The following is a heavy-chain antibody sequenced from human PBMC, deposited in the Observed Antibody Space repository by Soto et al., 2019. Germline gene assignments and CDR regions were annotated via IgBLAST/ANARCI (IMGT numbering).Heavy chain of an antibody. CDR3: AREASVPSFGEFWFFDL. CDR2: VSADGYTT. J-gene: IGHJ2*01. V-gene: IGHV3-23*01. D-gene: IGHD3-10*01. CDR1: GFTFSNHG. Sequence: EVQLLESGGGLAQPGGFLRLSCAASGFTFSNHGMTWVRQAPGKGLEWVSSVSADGYTTYYADSVRGRLTISRDNSGDTVYVQMNNLRAEDTALYYCAREASVPSFGEFWFFDLWGRGTQVTVSS.